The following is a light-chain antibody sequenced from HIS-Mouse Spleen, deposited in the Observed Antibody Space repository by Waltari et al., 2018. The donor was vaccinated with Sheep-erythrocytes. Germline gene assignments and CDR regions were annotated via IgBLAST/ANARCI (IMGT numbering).Light chain of an antibody. J-gene: IGKJ1*01. CDR1: QSVSSSY. V-gene: IGKV3-20*01. CDR2: GAS. CDR3: QQYGSSLRT. Sequence: QSVSSSYLAFVSRGKSHPLQAPRLLIYGASSRATGIPDRFSGSGSGTDFTLTISRLEPEDFAVYYCQQYGSSLRTFGQGTKVEIK.